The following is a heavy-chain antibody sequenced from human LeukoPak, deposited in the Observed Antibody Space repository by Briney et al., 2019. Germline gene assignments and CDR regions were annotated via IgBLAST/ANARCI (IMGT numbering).Heavy chain of an antibody. V-gene: IGHV4-30-4*08. CDR2: IYYSGST. Sequence: SETLSLTCTVSGGSISSYYWSWIRQPPGKGLEWIGYIYYSGSTYYNPSLKSRVTISVDTSKNQFSLKLSSVTAADTAVYYCARDPGPSLRWYFDYWGQGTLVTVSS. D-gene: IGHD4-23*01. CDR1: GGSISSYY. CDR3: ARDPGPSLRWYFDY. J-gene: IGHJ4*02.